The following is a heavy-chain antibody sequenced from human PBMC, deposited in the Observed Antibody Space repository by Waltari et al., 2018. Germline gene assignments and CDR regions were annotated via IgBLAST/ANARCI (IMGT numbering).Heavy chain of an antibody. V-gene: IGHV3-7*04. CDR1: GWSFSGYY. J-gene: IGHJ4*02. D-gene: IGHD2-15*01. Sequence: VQLLQWGAGLLKPSETLSLTCALYGWSFSGYYWSWLRQLPGKGLEWVANINDDAKERYHADSVRGRFTIFRDNARNSLYLQMNSLRVEDIGVYYCARGKDGYAEGYYWGQGTLVTVTS. CDR2: INDDAKER. CDR3: ARGKDGYAEGYY.